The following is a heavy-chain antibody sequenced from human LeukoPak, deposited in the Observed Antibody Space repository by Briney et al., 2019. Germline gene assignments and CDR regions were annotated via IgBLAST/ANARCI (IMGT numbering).Heavy chain of an antibody. V-gene: IGHV1-69*04. D-gene: IGHD3-22*01. CDR1: GCTFSSYA. J-gene: IGHJ5*02. CDR2: IIPILGIA. Sequence: SVKVSCKASGCTFSSYAISWVRQAPGQGLEWMGRIIPILGIANYAQKFQGRVTITADKSTSTAYMELSSLRSEDTAVYYCARSEDYYDSSGYYDHWGQGTLVTVSS. CDR3: ARSEDYYDSSGYYDH.